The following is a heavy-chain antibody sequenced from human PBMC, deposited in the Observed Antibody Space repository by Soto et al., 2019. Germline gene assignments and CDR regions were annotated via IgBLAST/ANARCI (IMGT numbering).Heavy chain of an antibody. Sequence: QVQLVESGGGVVQPGRSLRLSCAASGFTFSSYAMHWVRQAPGKGLEWVAVISYDGSNKYYADSVKGRFTISRDNSKNTLYLQMNSLRAEDTAVYYCARDPLWGTAMVLWYFDLWGRGSVVTVSS. CDR3: ARDPLWGTAMVLWYFDL. CDR2: ISYDGSNK. V-gene: IGHV3-30-3*01. CDR1: GFTFSSYA. J-gene: IGHJ2*01. D-gene: IGHD5-18*01.